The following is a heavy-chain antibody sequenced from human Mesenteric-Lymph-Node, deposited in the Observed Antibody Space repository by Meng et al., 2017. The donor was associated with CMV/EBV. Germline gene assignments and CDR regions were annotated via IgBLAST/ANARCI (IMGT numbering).Heavy chain of an antibody. CDR2: IYRGDNT. CDR3: TGDSVSNPNLDY. J-gene: IGHJ4*02. V-gene: IGHV3-66*01. D-gene: IGHD3-10*01. Sequence: EVQLLESGGGLVQPGGSLRLSCAASGFNVRDKYMSWVRQAPGKGLEWVCIIYRGDNTYYIDSVKDRFTVSRDNSKNTMYLQMNSLRVEDTAVYYCTGDSVSNPNLDYWGQGTLVTVSS. CDR1: GFNVRDKY.